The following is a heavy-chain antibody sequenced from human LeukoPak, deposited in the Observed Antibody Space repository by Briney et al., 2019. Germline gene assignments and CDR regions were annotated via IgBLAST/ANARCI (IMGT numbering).Heavy chain of an antibody. V-gene: IGHV1-8*01. Sequence: ASVKVSCKASGYTFTSYDINWVRQATGQGLEWMGWMNPNSGNTGYAQKFQGRVTMTRDTSTSTVYMELSSLRSEDTAVYYCARDARPGYFDYWGQGTLVTVSS. J-gene: IGHJ4*02. CDR1: GYTFTSYD. D-gene: IGHD1-14*01. CDR2: MNPNSGNT. CDR3: ARDARPGYFDY.